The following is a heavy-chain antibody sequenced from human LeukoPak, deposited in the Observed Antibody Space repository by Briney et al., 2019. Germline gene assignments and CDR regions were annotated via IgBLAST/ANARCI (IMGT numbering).Heavy chain of an antibody. J-gene: IGHJ4*02. CDR3: ARVTGYMIEDYFDY. CDR2: IYYGGST. Sequence: PSETLSLTCTVSGGSISSSSYNWGWIRQPPGKGLGWIGNIYYGGSTYYDPSLKSRVTISVDTSKNQFSLRLNSVTAADTAVYYCARVTGYMIEDYFDYWGQGTLVTVSS. D-gene: IGHD3-22*01. V-gene: IGHV4-39*07. CDR1: GGSISSSSYN.